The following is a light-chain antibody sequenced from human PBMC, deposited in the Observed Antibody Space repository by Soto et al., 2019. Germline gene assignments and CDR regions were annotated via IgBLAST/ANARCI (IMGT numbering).Light chain of an antibody. V-gene: IGLV1-51*01. CDR3: ATWDASLNAGV. J-gene: IGLJ2*01. CDR2: DTN. Sequence: QSVLTQPPSVSGAPGQRVTISCTGGTSNIGAGYDVHWYQQLPGTAPKLLIYDTNERPSGIPDRFSGSKSGTSATLGITGLQTGDEADYYCATWDASLNAGVFGGGTKLTVL. CDR1: TSNIGAGYD.